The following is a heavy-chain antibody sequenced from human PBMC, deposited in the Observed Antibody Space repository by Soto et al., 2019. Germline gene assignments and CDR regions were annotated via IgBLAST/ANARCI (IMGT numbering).Heavy chain of an antibody. CDR1: GFTFSEYY. CDR3: VSRCGDGDNYALYFEY. V-gene: IGHV3-11*01. J-gene: IGHJ4*02. CDR2: ISGSGHNI. Sequence: GGSLRLSCVASGFTFSEYYLSWIRQSPGRSLEWLSYISGSGHNIYYADSVKGRFTISRDNGKKSLYLQMNSLRVEDTAVYYCVSRCGDGDNYALYFEYWGQGTQVTVAS. D-gene: IGHD4-17*01.